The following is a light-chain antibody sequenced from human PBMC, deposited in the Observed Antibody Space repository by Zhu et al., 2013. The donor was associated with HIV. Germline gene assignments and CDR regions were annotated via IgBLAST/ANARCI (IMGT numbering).Light chain of an antibody. V-gene: IGKV3-20*01. J-gene: IGKJ5*01. CDR3: QQYDNLPIT. CDR1: RTIADY. Sequence: EIVLTQSPVSLSLSPGDRATLSCRASRTIADYLAWYQHKPGQAPRLLITGSSNRATGIPDRFSGSGSGTDFTFTISSLQPEDIATYYCQQYDNLPITFGQGTRLEIK. CDR2: GSS.